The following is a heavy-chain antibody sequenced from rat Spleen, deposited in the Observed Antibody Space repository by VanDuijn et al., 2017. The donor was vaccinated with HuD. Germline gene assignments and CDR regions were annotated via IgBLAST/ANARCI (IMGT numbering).Heavy chain of an antibody. J-gene: IGHJ2*01. D-gene: IGHD1-9*01. Sequence: EVQLVESGGGLVQLGRSLKLSCVASGFTFYNYWMTWIRQAPGKGLEWVASITSSGTGAYYRDSVKGRFTISRANAKSTLSLQMDSLRSEDTATYYCARRHYGYTDYFDYWGQGVMVTVSS. V-gene: IGHV5-31*01. CDR1: GFTFYNYW. CDR3: ARRHYGYTDYFDY. CDR2: ITSSGTGA.